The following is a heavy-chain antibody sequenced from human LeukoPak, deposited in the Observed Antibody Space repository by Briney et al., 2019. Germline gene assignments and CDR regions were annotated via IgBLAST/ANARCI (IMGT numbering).Heavy chain of an antibody. CDR2: INHSGST. CDR3: ARGDPYYHGSGSYSPYYFDY. V-gene: IGHV4-34*01. CDR1: GGSLSGYY. J-gene: IGHJ4*02. Sequence: SETLSLTCAVYGGSLSGYYWSLIRQPPEKGLEWIGEINHSGSTNYNPSLKSRVTISIDTSKNQFSLKLSSVTAADTAVYYCARGDPYYHGSGSYSPYYFDYWGQGTLVTVSS. D-gene: IGHD3-10*01.